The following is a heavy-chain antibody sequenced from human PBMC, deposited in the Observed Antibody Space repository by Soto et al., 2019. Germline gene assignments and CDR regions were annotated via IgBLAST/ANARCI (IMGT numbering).Heavy chain of an antibody. D-gene: IGHD2-15*01. CDR2: ISSNGGST. Sequence: GGSLRLSCAASGFTFSSYAMHWVRQAPGKGLEYVSAISSNGGSTYYANSVKGRFTISRDNSKNTLYLQMGSLRAEDMAVYYCARVRTPGLLPRKRGQYYYYMDVWGKGTTATVSS. CDR1: GFTFSSYA. J-gene: IGHJ6*03. V-gene: IGHV3-64*01. CDR3: ARVRTPGLLPRKRGQYYYYMDV.